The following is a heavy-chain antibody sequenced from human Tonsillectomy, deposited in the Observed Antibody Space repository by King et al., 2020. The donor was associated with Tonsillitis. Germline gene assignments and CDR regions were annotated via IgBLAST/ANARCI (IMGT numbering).Heavy chain of an antibody. CDR2: TSYDGSNK. Sequence: VQLVESGGGVVQPGRSLRLSCAASGFTFSAYGMHWVRQAPGKGLEWVAVTSYDGSNKYYADSVKGRFSISRDSSNNTLYLQMNSLRAEDTAVYYCAKDGGAWAGNPTAPFDYWGQGTLVTVSS. CDR3: AKDGGAWAGNPTAPFDY. CDR1: GFTFSAYG. J-gene: IGHJ4*02. V-gene: IGHV3-30*18. D-gene: IGHD6-19*01.